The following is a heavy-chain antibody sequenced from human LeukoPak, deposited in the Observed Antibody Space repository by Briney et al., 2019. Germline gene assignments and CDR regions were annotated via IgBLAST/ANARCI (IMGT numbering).Heavy chain of an antibody. Sequence: SETLSLTCTVSGGSISSYYWSWIRQPPGKGLEWIGYIYYSGSTNYNPSLKSRVTISVDTSKNQFSLKLSSVTAADTAVYYCARASGVYCSSTSCYVLDYWGQGTLVTVSS. CDR1: GGSISSYY. CDR3: ARASGVYCSSTSCYVLDY. D-gene: IGHD2-2*01. J-gene: IGHJ4*02. CDR2: IYYSGST. V-gene: IGHV4-59*08.